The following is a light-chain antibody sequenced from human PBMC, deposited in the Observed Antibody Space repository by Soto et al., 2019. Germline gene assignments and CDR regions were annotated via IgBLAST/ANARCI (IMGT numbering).Light chain of an antibody. CDR1: SSNIGGNT. Sequence: QPVLTQPPSASGTPGQRVTISCSGSSSNIGGNTVNWYQQLPGTAPKLLIETNTQRPSGVPDRFSGSKSGTSASLAISGLQSEDEADYYCAAWDDSLNGAVFGGGTQLTVL. CDR2: TNT. V-gene: IGLV1-44*01. J-gene: IGLJ7*01. CDR3: AAWDDSLNGAV.